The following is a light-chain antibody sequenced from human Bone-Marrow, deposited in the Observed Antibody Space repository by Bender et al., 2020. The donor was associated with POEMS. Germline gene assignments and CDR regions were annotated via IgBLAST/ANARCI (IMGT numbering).Light chain of an antibody. J-gene: IGLJ1*01. V-gene: IGLV2-14*03. CDR2: DVS. Sequence: QSALTQPASVSGSPGQSITISCTGAGSNTDSYDYISWYQHHPGRVPRVLIYDVSKRPAGVSDRFSGSKAGATASLTISGLQAEDEADYFCTSYGRNTLDFVIGSGTRITVL. CDR1: GSNTDSYDY. CDR3: TSYGRNTLDFV.